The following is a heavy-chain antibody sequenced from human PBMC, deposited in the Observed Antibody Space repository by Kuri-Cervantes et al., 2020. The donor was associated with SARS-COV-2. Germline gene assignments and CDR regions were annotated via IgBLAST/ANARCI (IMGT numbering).Heavy chain of an antibody. CDR2: IIPIFGTA. Sequence: SVKVSCKASGGTFSSYAISWVRQAPGQGLGWMGRIIPIFGTANYAQKFQGRVTITADESTSTAYMELSSLRSEDTAVYYCATALRIVVVPAANLGVDAFDIWGQGQWSPSPQ. CDR1: GGTFSSYA. V-gene: IGHV1-69*13. D-gene: IGHD2-2*01. CDR3: ATALRIVVVPAANLGVDAFDI. J-gene: IGHJ3*02.